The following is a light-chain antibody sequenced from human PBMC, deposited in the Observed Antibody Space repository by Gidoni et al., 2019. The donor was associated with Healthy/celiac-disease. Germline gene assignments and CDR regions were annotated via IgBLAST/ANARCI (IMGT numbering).Light chain of an antibody. J-gene: IGLJ3*02. CDR2: DNN. Sequence: QSVLTQPPSVSAAPGQKVTISCSGSSSNIGNNYVSWYQQLPGTAPKLLIYDNNKRPSGIPDRVSGSKAGTSATLGITGLQTGDEADYYCGTWDSSLSAGWVFGGGTKLT. CDR1: SSNIGNNY. V-gene: IGLV1-51*01. CDR3: GTWDSSLSAGWV.